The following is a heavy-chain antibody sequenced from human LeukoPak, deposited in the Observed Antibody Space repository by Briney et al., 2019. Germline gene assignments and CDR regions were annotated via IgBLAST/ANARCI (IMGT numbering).Heavy chain of an antibody. CDR3: ASGDLRPPRVGENNGDLLWFDP. CDR2: IFYSGST. CDR1: GGSISTSNYY. Sequence: PETLSLTCTVSGGSISTSNYYWGWIRQPPGKGLEWIGNIFYSGSTYYGPSLKSRLTISLDTSRNQFSLKLSSVTAADTAVYYCASGDLRPPRVGENNGDLLWFDPWGQGTLVTVSS. J-gene: IGHJ5*02. D-gene: IGHD4-17*01. V-gene: IGHV4-39*07.